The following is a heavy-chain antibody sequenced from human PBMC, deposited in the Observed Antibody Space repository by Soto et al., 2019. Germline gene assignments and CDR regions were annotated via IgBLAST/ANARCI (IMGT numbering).Heavy chain of an antibody. CDR2: IHHSGST. Sequence: TLSLTCTVSGGSIRSGDHYWSWIRQPPGKGLECIGYIHHSGSTYYDPSLKSRTSISIDTSKNQFSLKLTSVTAADTAVYYCARVYGDYAYFDYWGQGTLVTVSS. D-gene: IGHD4-17*01. V-gene: IGHV4-30-4*01. CDR1: GGSIRSGDHY. CDR3: ARVYGDYAYFDY. J-gene: IGHJ4*02.